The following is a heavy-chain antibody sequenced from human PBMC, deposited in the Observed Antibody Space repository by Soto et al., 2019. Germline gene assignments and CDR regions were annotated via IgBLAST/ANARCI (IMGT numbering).Heavy chain of an antibody. CDR3: ARQKKSATMEWFDP. J-gene: IGHJ5*02. CDR1: GYSYTDYW. V-gene: IGHV5-10-1*01. Sequence: PGESLKISCKDYGYSYTDYWISWVREMPGKGLEWMGRIDPSDSYTNYSPSFQGHVTILVDESIKTAYVQWSSVKASDTAMYYCARQKKSATMEWFDPWGQGTLVTVS. D-gene: IGHD2-2*01. CDR2: IDPSDSYT.